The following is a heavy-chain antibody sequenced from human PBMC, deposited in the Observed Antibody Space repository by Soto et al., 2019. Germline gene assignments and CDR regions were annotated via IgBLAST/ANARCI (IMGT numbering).Heavy chain of an antibody. J-gene: IGHJ4*01. CDR2: IYHRGST. CDR3: ANNRDYGILNY. Sequence: QLQLQESGSGLVKPSQTLSLSCTVSGGSISSGDFSWSWVRQPPGRGLEWIGYIYHRGSTFYSPSXKXXVTTSIDRSTNQFSRRLSSVNAADTAVYYCANNRDYGILNYWGQGTRVTVSS. V-gene: IGHV4-30-2*01. D-gene: IGHD4-17*01. CDR1: GGSISSGDFS.